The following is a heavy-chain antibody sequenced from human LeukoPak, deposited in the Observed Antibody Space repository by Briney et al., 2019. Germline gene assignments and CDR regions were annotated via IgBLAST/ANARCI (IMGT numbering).Heavy chain of an antibody. Sequence: PSETLSLTCTVSGGSISSAGYYWSWIRQPAGRALVWLGRIYSTGSTNYNPSLKSRVVISIDKSKNQFSLNLSSVTAADTAVYYCARDLVGVVAGSPYWYFDLWGRGTLVSVSS. CDR2: IYSTGST. J-gene: IGHJ2*01. CDR3: ARDLVGVVAGSPYWYFDL. CDR1: GGSISSAGYY. D-gene: IGHD6-19*01. V-gene: IGHV4-61*02.